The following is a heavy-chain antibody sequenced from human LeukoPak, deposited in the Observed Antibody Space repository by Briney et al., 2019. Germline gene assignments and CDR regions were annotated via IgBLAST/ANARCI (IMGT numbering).Heavy chain of an antibody. CDR3: AREDHGDVGAFDI. V-gene: IGHV1-2*02. J-gene: IGHJ3*02. D-gene: IGHD4-17*01. CDR1: GYTFTVYY. Sequence: ASVKVSCEASGYTFTVYYMHWVRQAPGQGLEWMGWINPNSGGTNYAQKFQGRVTMTRDTSISTAYMELSRLRSDDTAVYYCAREDHGDVGAFDIWGQGTMVTVSS. CDR2: INPNSGGT.